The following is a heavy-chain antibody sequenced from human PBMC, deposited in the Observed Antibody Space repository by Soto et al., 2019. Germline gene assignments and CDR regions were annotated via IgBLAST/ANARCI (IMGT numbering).Heavy chain of an antibody. CDR3: ARGWFGEFLYYFDY. J-gene: IGHJ4*02. Sequence: GASVKVSCKASGGTFSSYAISWVRQAPGQGLEWMGGIIPIFGTANYAQKFQGRVTITADESTSTAYMELSSLRSEDTAVYFCARGWFGEFLYYFDYWGQGTLVTVSS. V-gene: IGHV1-69*13. D-gene: IGHD3-10*01. CDR1: GGTFSSYA. CDR2: IIPIFGTA.